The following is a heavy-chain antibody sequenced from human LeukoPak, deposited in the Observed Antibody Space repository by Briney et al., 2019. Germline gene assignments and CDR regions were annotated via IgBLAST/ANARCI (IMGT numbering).Heavy chain of an antibody. CDR1: GFTFSDYY. Sequence: GGSLRLSCATSGFTFSDYYMSWIRQAPGKGLEWVSYISSICSTIYYADSVKGRFTISRYNAKNSLYLQMNRLRAEETAVYYCARGGGYCSSPSCYSGYYYGMDVWGQGTTVTVSS. V-gene: IGHV3-11*01. D-gene: IGHD2-2*01. J-gene: IGHJ6*02. CDR2: ISSICSTI. CDR3: ARGGGYCSSPSCYSGYYYGMDV.